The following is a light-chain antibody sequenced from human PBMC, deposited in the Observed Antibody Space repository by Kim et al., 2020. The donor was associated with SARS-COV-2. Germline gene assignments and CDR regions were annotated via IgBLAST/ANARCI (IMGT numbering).Light chain of an antibody. CDR1: SSDIGDYKY. CDR2: AVS. Sequence: TIACAGSSSDIGDYKYVSWYQRHPGKAPKLIISAVSDRPSGISNRFSGSKSGNTASLTISRLQAEDEADYYCSSYTRSGTLYVVFGGGTQLTVL. J-gene: IGLJ3*02. CDR3: SSYTRSGTLYVV. V-gene: IGLV2-14*04.